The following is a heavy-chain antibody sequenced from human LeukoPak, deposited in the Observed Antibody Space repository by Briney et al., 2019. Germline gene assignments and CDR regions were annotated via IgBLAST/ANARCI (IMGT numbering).Heavy chain of an antibody. CDR2: INHSGST. CDR1: GGSFSGYY. J-gene: IGHJ4*02. Sequence: SETLSLTCAVSGGSFSGYYWSWIRQPPGKGLGWIGEINHSGSTNYNPSLKSRVTISVDTSKNQFSLKLSSVTAADTAVYYCASTATYGSGPKWLIYWGQGTLVTVSS. CDR3: ASTATYGSGPKWLIY. V-gene: IGHV4-34*01. D-gene: IGHD3-10*01.